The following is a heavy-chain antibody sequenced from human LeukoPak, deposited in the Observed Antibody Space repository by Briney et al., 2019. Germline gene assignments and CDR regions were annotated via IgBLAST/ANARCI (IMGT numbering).Heavy chain of an antibody. Sequence: GRSLRLSCAASGFTFSSYGMHWVRQAPGKGLEWVAAISYDGSNKYYADSVKGRFTISRDNSKNTLYLQMNSLRAEDTAVYYCAKDGGYSYGYIVIRYYYYGMDVWGQGTTVTVSS. V-gene: IGHV3-30*18. CDR3: AKDGGYSYGYIVIRYYYYGMDV. J-gene: IGHJ6*02. D-gene: IGHD5-18*01. CDR1: GFTFSSYG. CDR2: ISYDGSNK.